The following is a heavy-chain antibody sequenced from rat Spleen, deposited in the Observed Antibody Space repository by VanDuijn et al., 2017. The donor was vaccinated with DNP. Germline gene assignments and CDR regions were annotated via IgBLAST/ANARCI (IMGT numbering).Heavy chain of an antibody. Sequence: EVQLVESGGGLVQPGRSLKLSCVASGFTFSSYWMYWVRQAPGQGLEWVASITTDGGGTYYPDSVKGRFTISRDNADNTVYLQMNSLRSEDTATYYCARGIRATGSHYFDYWGQGVMVTVSS. CDR3: ARGIRATGSHYFDY. CDR2: ITTDGGGT. D-gene: IGHD1-7*01. J-gene: IGHJ2*01. V-gene: IGHV5-58*01. CDR1: GFTFSSYW.